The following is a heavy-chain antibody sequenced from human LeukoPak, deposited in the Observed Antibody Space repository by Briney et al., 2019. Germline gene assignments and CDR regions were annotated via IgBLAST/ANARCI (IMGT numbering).Heavy chain of an antibody. CDR1: GFTVSSNY. J-gene: IGHJ4*02. D-gene: IGHD6-6*01. V-gene: IGHV3-66*02. CDR3: ARDYSSSSGDGRRLDY. CDR2: IYSGGST. Sequence: QTGGSLRLSCAASGFTVSSNYMSWVRQAPGKGLEWVSVIYSGGSTYYADSAKGRFTISRDNSKNTLYLQMNSLRAEDTAVYYCARDYSSSSGDGRRLDYWGQGTLVTVSS.